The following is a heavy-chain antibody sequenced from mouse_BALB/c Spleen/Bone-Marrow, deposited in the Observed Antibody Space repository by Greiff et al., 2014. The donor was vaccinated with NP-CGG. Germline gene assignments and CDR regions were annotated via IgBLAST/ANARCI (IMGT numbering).Heavy chain of an antibody. D-gene: IGHD2-14*01. CDR1: GYSITNDDA. J-gene: IGHJ3*01. V-gene: IGHV3-2*02. CDR2: ISYSGST. Sequence: VQLQQSGPGLVKPSQSLSLTCTVTGYSITNDDAWNWIRQFPGKKLEWMGYISYSGSTSYNPSLKSRISITRDTSKNQFFLQLNPVTTEDTATYYCARNRYDGAWFAYWGQGTLVTVSA. CDR3: ARNRYDGAWFAY.